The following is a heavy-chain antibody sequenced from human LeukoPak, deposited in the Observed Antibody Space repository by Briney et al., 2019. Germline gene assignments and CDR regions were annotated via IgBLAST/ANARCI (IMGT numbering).Heavy chain of an antibody. CDR2: ISSSSSYI. CDR3: ARERAVTTHWFDP. J-gene: IGHJ5*02. V-gene: IGHV3-21*01. Sequence: GGSLTLSCAASGFTFSSYSMNWVRQAPGKGLEWVSSISSSSSYIYYADSVKGRFTISRDNAKNSLYLQMNSLRAEDTAVYYCARERAVTTHWFDPWGQGTLVTVSS. CDR1: GFTFSSYS. D-gene: IGHD4-11*01.